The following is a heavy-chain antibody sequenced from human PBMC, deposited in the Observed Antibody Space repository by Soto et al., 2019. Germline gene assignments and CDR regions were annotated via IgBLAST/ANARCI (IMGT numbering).Heavy chain of an antibody. CDR2: IYHSGST. D-gene: IGHD1-1*01. V-gene: IGHV4-30-2*01. J-gene: IGHJ4*02. CDR3: ARATTDVNSAGYSKGGGFVY. CDR1: GGSISSGGYS. Sequence: QLQLQESGSGLVKPSQTLSLTCAVSGGSISSGGYSWSWIRQPPGKGLEWIGYIYHSGSTHYNPSFKGRVTQSVNCSKNQFPLKLRDRIAADTAVYYSARATTDVNSAGYSKGGGFVYWGQGTLVTVSS.